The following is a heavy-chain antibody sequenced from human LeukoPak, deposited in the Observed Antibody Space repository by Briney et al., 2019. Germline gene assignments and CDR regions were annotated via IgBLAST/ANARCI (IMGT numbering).Heavy chain of an antibody. CDR2: ISSNGGST. Sequence: GGSLRLPCAASGFTFSVSVMHWVRQAPGKGLEYVSVISSNGGSTSYANPVKGRFTISRDNSKNTLYLQMGSLRAEDMAVYYCASLGAAGDYWGQGTLVTVSS. J-gene: IGHJ4*02. V-gene: IGHV3-64*01. CDR1: GFTFSVSV. D-gene: IGHD6-13*01. CDR3: ASLGAAGDY.